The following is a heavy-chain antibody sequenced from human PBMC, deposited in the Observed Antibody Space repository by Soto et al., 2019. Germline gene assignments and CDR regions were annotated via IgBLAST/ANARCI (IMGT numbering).Heavy chain of an antibody. V-gene: IGHV4-61*08. CDR2: IYYIGST. CDR1: GGSVGGGGGY. J-gene: IGHJ5*02. Sequence: SETLCLTCTVAGGSVGGGGGYWSWIRQPPGKGLEWIGYIYYIGSTNYNPSLKSRVTISVDTSKNQFSLKLSSVTAADTAVYYCARVTMTSTRWFDPWGQGTLVTVS. CDR3: ARVTMTSTRWFDP.